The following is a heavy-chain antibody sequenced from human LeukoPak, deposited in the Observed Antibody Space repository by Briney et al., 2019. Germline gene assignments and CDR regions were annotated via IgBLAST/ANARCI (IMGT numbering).Heavy chain of an antibody. Sequence: GASVKVSCRASGHTFTNSDITWVRQAPGQGLEWMGRISTSNGDTNYAAKLQGRVTMTTDTSTSTVYMELGSLTFDDTAVYFCARDPYHRLGPPLDLWGQGTLVTVSS. CDR2: ISTSNGDT. CDR3: ARDPYHRLGPPLDL. J-gene: IGHJ5*02. V-gene: IGHV1-18*01. CDR1: GHTFTNSD. D-gene: IGHD1-14*01.